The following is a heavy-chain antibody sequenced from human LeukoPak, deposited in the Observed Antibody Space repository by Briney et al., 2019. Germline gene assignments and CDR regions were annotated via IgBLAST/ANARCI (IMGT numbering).Heavy chain of an antibody. CDR1: GYTFTSYD. Sequence: GASVKVSCKASGYTFTSYDINWLRQATGQGLEWMGWMNPNSGNTGYAQKFQGRVTMTRNTSISTAYMELSSLRSEDTAVYYCARGHPEWELLYPEAFDIWGQGTMVTVSS. CDR3: ARGHPEWELLYPEAFDI. D-gene: IGHD1-26*01. V-gene: IGHV1-8*01. J-gene: IGHJ3*02. CDR2: MNPNSGNT.